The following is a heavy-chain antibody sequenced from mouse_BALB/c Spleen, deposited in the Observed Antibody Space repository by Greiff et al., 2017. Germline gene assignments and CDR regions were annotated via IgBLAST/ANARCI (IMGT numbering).Heavy chain of an antibody. D-gene: IGHD4-1*01. CDR2: IWAGGST. CDR1: GFSLTSYG. J-gene: IGHJ2*01. CDR3: ARDGETGFDY. Sequence: VKLVESGPGLVAPSQSLSITCTVSGFSLTSYGVHWVRQPPGKGLEWLGVIWAGGSTNYNSALMSRLSISKDNSKSQVFLKMNSLQTDDTAMYYCARDGETGFDYWGQGTTLTVSS. V-gene: IGHV2-9*02.